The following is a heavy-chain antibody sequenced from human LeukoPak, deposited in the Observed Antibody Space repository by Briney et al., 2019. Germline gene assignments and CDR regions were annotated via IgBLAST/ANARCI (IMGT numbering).Heavy chain of an antibody. CDR1: GYTFTSYG. D-gene: IGHD1-26*01. CDR2: ISVYNGNT. J-gene: IGHJ4*02. CDR3: ARGGVGATVNY. Sequence: ASVKVSCEASGYTFTSYGISWVRQAPGQGLEWMGWISVYNGNTNFAQKLQGRVTMTTDTSTSTAYMELRSLRSDDTAVYSCARGGVGATVNYWGQGTLVTVSS. V-gene: IGHV1-18*01.